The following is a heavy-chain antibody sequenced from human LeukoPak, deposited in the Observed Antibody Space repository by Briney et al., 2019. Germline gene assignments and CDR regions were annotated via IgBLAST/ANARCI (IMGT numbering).Heavy chain of an antibody. CDR3: ARVGTWELQRVFDF. Sequence: GGSLTLSGAASAFTFTDYWLTWVRQVPGKGLEWVANIHKAGTESYYVHSVKGRFAISRDNAKNSLYLQLSSLRVDDTAVYYCARVGTWELQRVFDFWGQGTLVTVSS. D-gene: IGHD1-26*01. J-gene: IGHJ4*02. CDR1: AFTFTDYW. V-gene: IGHV3-7*01. CDR2: IHKAGTES.